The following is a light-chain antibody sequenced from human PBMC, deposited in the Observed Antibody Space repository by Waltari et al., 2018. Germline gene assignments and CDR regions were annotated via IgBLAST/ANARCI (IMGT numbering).Light chain of an antibody. CDR2: VNSDGSH. CDR1: SGYSSNV. Sequence: LVLTQSPLAAASLGASVKLTRTLSSGYSSNVIALLQQQPGKGPRYLMKVNSDGSHRKGDDIPDRFSASKSGTECYLTISSLQSEDEADYYCQTGGHGTWVFGGGTKLTVL. V-gene: IGLV4-69*01. J-gene: IGLJ3*02. CDR3: QTGGHGTWV.